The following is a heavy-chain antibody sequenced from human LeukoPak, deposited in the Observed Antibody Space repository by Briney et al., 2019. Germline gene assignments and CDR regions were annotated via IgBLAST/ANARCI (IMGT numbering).Heavy chain of an antibody. CDR2: INHSGST. Sequence: SETLSLTCAVYGGSFSGYYWSWIRQPPGKGLEWIGEINHSGSTNYNPSLKSRVTISVDTSKNQFSLKLSSVTAADTAVYYCARGLGYCSSTSCHTDYNNYAGDYGMDVWGQGTTVTVSS. D-gene: IGHD2-2*02. V-gene: IGHV4-34*01. CDR1: GGSFSGYY. J-gene: IGHJ6*02. CDR3: ARGLGYCSSTSCHTDYNNYAGDYGMDV.